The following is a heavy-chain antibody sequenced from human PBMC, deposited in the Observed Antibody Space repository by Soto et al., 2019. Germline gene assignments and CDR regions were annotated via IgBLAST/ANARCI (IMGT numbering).Heavy chain of an antibody. CDR1: GGSISSGGYY. Sequence: KQSQTLSLTCTVSGGSISSGGYYWSWIRQHPGKGLEWIGYIYYSGSTYYNPSLKSRVTISVDTSKNQFSLKLSSVTAADTAVYYCARVIRDPKYSSSSFDYWGQGTLVTVSS. D-gene: IGHD6-6*01. J-gene: IGHJ4*02. CDR3: ARVIRDPKYSSSSFDY. V-gene: IGHV4-31*03. CDR2: IYYSGST.